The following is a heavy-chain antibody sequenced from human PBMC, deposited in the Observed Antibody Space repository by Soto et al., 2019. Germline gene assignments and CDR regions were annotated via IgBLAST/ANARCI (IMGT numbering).Heavy chain of an antibody. J-gene: IGHJ6*02. Sequence: GGSLRLSCVASGFTFSDYWMHWVRQAPGKGLVWVSRIKFDGGITSHADSVKGRFTISRDNARNTVHLQMNSLRAEDTGVYFCARGVRNYYGVDVWGQGTTVTVS. CDR3: ARGVRNYYGVDV. CDR1: GFTFSDYW. D-gene: IGHD2-2*01. V-gene: IGHV3-74*01. CDR2: IKFDGGIT.